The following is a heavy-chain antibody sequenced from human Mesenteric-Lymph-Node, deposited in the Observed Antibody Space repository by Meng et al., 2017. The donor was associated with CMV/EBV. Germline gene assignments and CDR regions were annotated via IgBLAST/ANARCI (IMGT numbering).Heavy chain of an antibody. V-gene: IGHV1-8*03. J-gene: IGHJ4*02. Sequence: ASVKVSCKASGYTFTSYDINWVRQATGQGLEWMGWMNPNSGNTGYAQKFQGRVTITRNTSISTAYMELSSLRSEDTAVYYCVRDLCRITCYLDYWGQGALVTVSS. D-gene: IGHD2-15*01. CDR3: VRDLCRITCYLDY. CDR1: GYTFTSYD. CDR2: MNPNSGNT.